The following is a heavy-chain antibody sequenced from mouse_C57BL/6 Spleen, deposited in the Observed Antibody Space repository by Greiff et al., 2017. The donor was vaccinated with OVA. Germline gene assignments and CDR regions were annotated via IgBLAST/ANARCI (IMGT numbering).Heavy chain of an antibody. D-gene: IGHD1-1*01. CDR1: GFTFSDYY. V-gene: IGHV5-16*01. CDR2: INYDGSST. CDR3: ARARYYYGSSYFDY. J-gene: IGHJ2*01. Sequence: EVQLVESEGGLVQPGSSMKLSCTASGFTFSDYYMAWVRQVPEKGLEWVANINYDGSSTYYLDSLKSRFIISRDNAKNILYLQMSSLKSEDTATYYCARARYYYGSSYFDYWGQGTTLTVSS.